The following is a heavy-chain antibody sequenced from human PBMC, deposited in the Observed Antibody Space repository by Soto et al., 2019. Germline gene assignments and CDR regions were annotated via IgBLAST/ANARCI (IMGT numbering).Heavy chain of an antibody. D-gene: IGHD2-2*02. CDR1: GYTFTSYG. Sequence: GASVKVSCKASGYTFTSYGISWVRQAPGQGLEWMGWISAYNGNTNYAQKLQGRVTMTTDTSTSTAYMELRSLRSDDTAVYYCARDIHCSSTSCYTSFGYYYYGMDVWGQGTKVTVSS. CDR2: ISAYNGNT. V-gene: IGHV1-18*01. J-gene: IGHJ6*02. CDR3: ARDIHCSSTSCYTSFGYYYYGMDV.